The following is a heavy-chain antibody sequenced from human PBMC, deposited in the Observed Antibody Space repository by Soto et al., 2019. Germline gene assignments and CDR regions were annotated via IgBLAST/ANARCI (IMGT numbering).Heavy chain of an antibody. J-gene: IGHJ6*02. Sequence: SETLSLTCTVSGGSVSSGSYQWTWIRQPPGKGLEWIGYIHVSGSTNDNPSLKGRVTISVDTSKNQFSLKLSSVTAADTAVYYWASDIVVVPPLYDYYGMDVWGQGTTVTVSS. CDR1: GGSVSSGSYQ. D-gene: IGHD2-2*01. CDR3: ASDIVVVPPLYDYYGMDV. V-gene: IGHV4-61*01. CDR2: IHVSGST.